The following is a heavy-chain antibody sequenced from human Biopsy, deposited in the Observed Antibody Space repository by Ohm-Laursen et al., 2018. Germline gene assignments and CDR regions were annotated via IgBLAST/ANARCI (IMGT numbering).Heavy chain of an antibody. D-gene: IGHD1-26*01. V-gene: IGHV1-18*01. CDR2: INTENGNT. J-gene: IGHJ4*02. Sequence: ASVKVSCKASGYTFTSYGISWVRQAPGQGLEWMGWINTENGNTIYAQNLQGRVTMTADTSTSTAYMEVTSLISDDTAVYFCARWETTLGRSLDSWGQGTLVAVSS. CDR3: ARWETTLGRSLDS. CDR1: GYTFTSYG.